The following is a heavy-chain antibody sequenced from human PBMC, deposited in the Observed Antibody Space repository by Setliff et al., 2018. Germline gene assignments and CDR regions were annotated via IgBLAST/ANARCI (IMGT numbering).Heavy chain of an antibody. CDR1: GYSISSGYY. J-gene: IGHJ4*02. V-gene: IGHV4-38-2*01. D-gene: IGHD3-22*01. CDR2: IYHSGSA. CDR3: ARQPEGGYYDSSGYYGMAPYYFDY. Sequence: SETLSLTCAVSGYSISSGYYWGWIRQPPGKGLEWIGSIYHSGSAYYNPSLKSRVTISVDTSKNQFSLKLSSVTAADTAVYYCARQPEGGYYDSSGYYGMAPYYFDYWGQGTLVTVS.